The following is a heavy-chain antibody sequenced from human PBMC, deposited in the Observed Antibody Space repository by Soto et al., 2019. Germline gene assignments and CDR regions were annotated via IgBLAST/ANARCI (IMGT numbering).Heavy chain of an antibody. J-gene: IGHJ6*02. V-gene: IGHV1-3*01. CDR3: ARDGPVTTTRRSLWGPPTSRYYGMDV. Sequence: ASAKVSCKASGYTFTSYAIHWVRQAPGQRLEWMGWINAGNGNTKYSQKFQGRVTITRDTSASTAYMELSSLRSEDTAVYYCARDGPVTTTRRSLWGPPTSRYYGMDVWGQGTTVTVSS. CDR1: GYTFTSYA. CDR2: INAGNGNT. D-gene: IGHD4-17*01.